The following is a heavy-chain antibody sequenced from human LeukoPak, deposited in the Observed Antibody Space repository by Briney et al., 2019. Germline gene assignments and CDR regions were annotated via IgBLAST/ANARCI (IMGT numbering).Heavy chain of an antibody. CDR3: ASLRAFTIFGAELGYYYYGMDV. V-gene: IGHV4-34*01. J-gene: IGHJ6*02. D-gene: IGHD3-3*01. Sequence: SETLSLTCAVYGGSFSGYYWSWIRQPPGKGLEWIGEINHSGSTNYNPSLKSRVTISVDTSKNQFSLKLSSVTAADTAVYYCASLRAFTIFGAELGYYYYGMDVWGQGTTVTVSS. CDR2: INHSGST. CDR1: GGSFSGYY.